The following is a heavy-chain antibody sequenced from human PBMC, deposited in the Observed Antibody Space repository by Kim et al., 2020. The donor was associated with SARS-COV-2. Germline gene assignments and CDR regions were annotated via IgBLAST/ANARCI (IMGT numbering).Heavy chain of an antibody. CDR3: ARGENYDFWSGGIDY. D-gene: IGHD3-3*01. Sequence: SVKGRFTISRDNSKNTLYLQMNSLRAEDTAVYYCARGENYDFWSGGIDYWGQGTLVTVSS. V-gene: IGHV3-30*01. J-gene: IGHJ4*02.